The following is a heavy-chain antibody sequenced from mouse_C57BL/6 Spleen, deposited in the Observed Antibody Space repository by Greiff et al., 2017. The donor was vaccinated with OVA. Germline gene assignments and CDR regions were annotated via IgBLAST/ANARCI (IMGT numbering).Heavy chain of an antibody. V-gene: IGHV5-17*01. D-gene: IGHD4-1*01. CDR2: ISSGSSTI. J-gene: IGHJ4*01. CDR1: GFTFSDYG. CDR3: ARPGSWDDYAMDY. Sequence: EVQRVESGGGLVKPGGSLKLSCAASGFTFSDYGMHWVRQAPEKGLEWVAYISSGSSTIYYADTVKGRFTIARDNAKKTLFLQMTSLRSEDTAMYYCARPGSWDDYAMDYWGQGTSVTVSS.